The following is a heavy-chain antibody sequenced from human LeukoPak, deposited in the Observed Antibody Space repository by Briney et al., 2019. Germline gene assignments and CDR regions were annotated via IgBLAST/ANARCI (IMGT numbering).Heavy chain of an antibody. V-gene: IGHV3-21*01. CDR3: ARGGIAAAGQTHFDY. J-gene: IGHJ4*02. D-gene: IGHD6-13*01. Sequence: GGSLRLSCAASGFTFSSYSMNWVRQAPGKGLEWVSSISSSSSYIYYADSVKGRFTISRDNAKNSLYLQMNSLRAEDTAAYYCARGGIAAAGQTHFDYWGQGTLVTVSS. CDR2: ISSSSSYI. CDR1: GFTFSSYS.